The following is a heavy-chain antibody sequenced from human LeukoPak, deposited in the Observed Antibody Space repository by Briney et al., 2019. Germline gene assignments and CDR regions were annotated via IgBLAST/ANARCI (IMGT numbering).Heavy chain of an antibody. CDR3: ARDPNVLGITPYYFDF. D-gene: IGHD3-10*02. Sequence: AGGSLRLSCAASGFTFRNYGMNWVRQAPGKGLDWVSYISATSSTINYADSVKGRFTISRDNAKNSLFLKTDTLRGDDTGIYYCARDPNVLGITPYYFDFWGQGTLVTVSS. CDR1: GFTFRNYG. V-gene: IGHV3-48*04. CDR2: ISATSSTI. J-gene: IGHJ4*02.